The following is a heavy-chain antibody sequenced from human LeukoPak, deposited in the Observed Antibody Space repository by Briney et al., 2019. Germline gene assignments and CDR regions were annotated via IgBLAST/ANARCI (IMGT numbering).Heavy chain of an antibody. J-gene: IGHJ5*02. CDR1: GGSFSGYY. CDR2: INHSGST. CDR3: ARGARGYSYGYKRPWFDP. V-gene: IGHV4-34*01. Sequence: SEILSLTCAVYGGSFSGYYWSWIRQPPGKGLEWIGEINHSGSTNYNPSLKSRVTISVDTSKNQFSLKLSSVTAADTAVYYCARGARGYSYGYKRPWFDPWGQGTLVTVSS. D-gene: IGHD5-18*01.